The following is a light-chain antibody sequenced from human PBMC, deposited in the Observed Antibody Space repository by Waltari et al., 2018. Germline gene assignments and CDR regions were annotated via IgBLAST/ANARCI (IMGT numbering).Light chain of an antibody. CDR3: SSYAGNNIYV. J-gene: IGLJ1*01. CDR2: EVS. Sequence: QSALTQPPSASGSPGQSVTISCTGTSNDVGGYNYVPWYQQHPGKAPKLMISEVSKRPSGVPDRFSGSKSGNTASLTVSGLQAEDEADYYCSSYAGNNIYVFGAGTKVTVL. V-gene: IGLV2-8*01. CDR1: SNDVGGYNY.